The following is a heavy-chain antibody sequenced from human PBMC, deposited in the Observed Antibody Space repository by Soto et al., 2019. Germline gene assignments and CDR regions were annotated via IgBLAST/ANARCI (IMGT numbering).Heavy chain of an antibody. CDR2: ITAGGTST. CDR3: ARRGVGTYYYYMDV. CDR1: GFAFSNYV. V-gene: IGHV3-23*01. D-gene: IGHD1-26*01. J-gene: IGHJ6*03. Sequence: GGSLRLSCAASGFAFSNYVMSWVRQAPGQGLEWVSAITAGGTSTYFADSVKGRFTISRDDSKNTVFLQMNSLRAEDTAIYYCARRGVGTYYYYMDVWGKGTTVTVSS.